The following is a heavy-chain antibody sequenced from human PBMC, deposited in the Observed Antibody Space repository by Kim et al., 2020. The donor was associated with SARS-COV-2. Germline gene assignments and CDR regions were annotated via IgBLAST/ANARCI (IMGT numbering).Heavy chain of an antibody. CDR2: IYYSGST. D-gene: IGHD5-18*01. V-gene: IGHV4-39*01. CDR1: GGSISSSSYY. Sequence: SETLSLTCTVSGGSISSSSYYWGWIRQPPGKGLEWIGSIYYSGSTYYNPSLKSRVTISVDTSKNQFSLKLSSVTAADTAVYYCARLQSLRGYSYLGGTYYFDYWGQGTLVTVSS. J-gene: IGHJ4*02. CDR3: ARLQSLRGYSYLGGTYYFDY.